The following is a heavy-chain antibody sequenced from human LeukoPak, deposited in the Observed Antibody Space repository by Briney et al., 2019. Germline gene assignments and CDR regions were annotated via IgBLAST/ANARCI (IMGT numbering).Heavy chain of an antibody. D-gene: IGHD5-24*01. CDR2: IVGSSGYI. CDR3: AAREGGY. V-gene: IGHV3-21*04. J-gene: IGHJ4*02. Sequence: GGSLRLSCAASGFTFSSYSMNWVRQAPGKGLEWVSSIVGSSGYIYYADSVRGRFTISRDNAKNSLYLQMNSLRVEDTAVYYCAAREGGYWGQGTLVTVSS. CDR1: GFTFSSYS.